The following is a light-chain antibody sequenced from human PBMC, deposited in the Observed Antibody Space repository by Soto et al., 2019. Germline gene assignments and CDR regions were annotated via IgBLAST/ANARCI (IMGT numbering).Light chain of an antibody. J-gene: IGLJ1*01. V-gene: IGLV2-14*01. CDR2: EVS. Sequence: QSALTQPASVSGSPGQSITISCTGSTSDVGAYNYVSWYKHHPGQAPQLMIYEVSNRPSGVSNRFSGSKSGNTASLTISGLQADDEGDYYCCSYTSTSTRVFGTGTKLTVL. CDR1: TSDVGAYNY. CDR3: CSYTSTSTRV.